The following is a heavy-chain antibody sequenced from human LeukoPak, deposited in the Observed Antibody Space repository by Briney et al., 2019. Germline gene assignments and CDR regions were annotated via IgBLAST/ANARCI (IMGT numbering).Heavy chain of an antibody. V-gene: IGHV3-33*01. CDR1: GFTFSNYG. Sequence: PGRSLRLSCAASGFTFSNYGMHWVRQAPGKGLEWVAAIWYDGSNKYYADSVKGRFTISRDNSKNTLYVEMSSLRAEDTAVYYCARGSCSSTSCYDYWGQGTLVTVSS. CDR2: IWYDGSNK. D-gene: IGHD2-2*01. J-gene: IGHJ4*02. CDR3: ARGSCSSTSCYDY.